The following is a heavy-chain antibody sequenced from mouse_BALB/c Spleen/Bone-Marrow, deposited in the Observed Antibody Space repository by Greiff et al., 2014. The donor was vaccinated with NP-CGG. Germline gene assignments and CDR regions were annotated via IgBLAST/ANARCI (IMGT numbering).Heavy chain of an antibody. CDR3: ASYFYYAMDY. CDR1: GYSITSGYY. D-gene: IGHD1-1*01. V-gene: IGHV3-6*02. CDR2: ISYDGSN. J-gene: IGHJ4*01. Sequence: VQLQQSGPGLVKPSQSLSLTCSVPGYSITSGYYWNWIRQFPGNKLEWMGYISYDGSNNYNPSLKNRISITRDTSKNQFFLKLNSVTTEDTATYYCASYFYYAMDYWGQGTSVTVSS.